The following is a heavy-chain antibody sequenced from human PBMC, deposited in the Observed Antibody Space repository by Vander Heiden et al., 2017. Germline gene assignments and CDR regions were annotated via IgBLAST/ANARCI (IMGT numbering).Heavy chain of an antibody. J-gene: IGHJ4*02. CDR3: TTDPNWPLDS. Sequence: EVQILESGGGWLQPGGSLRPSCAASGFTFSTYASCWVRQAPGKGLEFVSSISPSGKDTSYADSVKGRFTISRDNSKNTPYLQMNSLRVDDTAIYYCTTDPNWPLDSWGQGTLVTVSS. CDR1: GFTFSTYA. CDR2: ISPSGKDT. V-gene: IGHV3-23*01. D-gene: IGHD7-27*01.